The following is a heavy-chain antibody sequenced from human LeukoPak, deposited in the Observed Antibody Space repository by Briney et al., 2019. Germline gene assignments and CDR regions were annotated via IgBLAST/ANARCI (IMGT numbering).Heavy chain of an antibody. CDR1: GGSISNYY. D-gene: IGHD6-13*01. J-gene: IGHJ4*02. CDR2: IYYSGST. V-gene: IGHV4-59*08. Sequence: PSETLSLTCTVSGGSISNYYWSWIRQPPGKGLEWIGYIYYSGSTNYNPSLRSRVTISVDTSKNQFSLKLSSVTAADTAVYYCARHIASTGHFYYWGQGTLVTVSS. CDR3: ARHIASTGHFYY.